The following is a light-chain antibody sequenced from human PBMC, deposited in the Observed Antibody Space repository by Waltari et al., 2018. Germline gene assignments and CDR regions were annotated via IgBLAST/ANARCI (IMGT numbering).Light chain of an antibody. Sequence: QSALTQPRSVSGSPGQSVTISCSGTSSDVGGYNYVSWYQQHPGKAPKFIIYEVNKRPSGVPDRFPGSKSGNPASLTISGLQDEDEADYYCYSYADSYTWVFGGGTKLTVL. CDR1: SSDVGGYNY. V-gene: IGLV2-11*01. CDR2: EVN. CDR3: YSYADSYTWV. J-gene: IGLJ3*02.